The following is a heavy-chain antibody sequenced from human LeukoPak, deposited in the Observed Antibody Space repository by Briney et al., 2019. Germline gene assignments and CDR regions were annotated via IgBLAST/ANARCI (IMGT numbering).Heavy chain of an antibody. D-gene: IGHD3-3*01. CDR1: GFTFSNYW. J-gene: IGHJ4*02. V-gene: IGHV3-7*01. CDR3: ARDFWGAYRVDYFDY. CDR2: IKQDGSET. Sequence: GGSLRLSCVASGFTFSNYWMSWVRRDPGKGLEWVANIKQDGSETYYVDSVRGRFTISRDNAKKSLYLQMNSLRAEDTAVYYCARDFWGAYRVDYFDYWGQGTLVTVSP.